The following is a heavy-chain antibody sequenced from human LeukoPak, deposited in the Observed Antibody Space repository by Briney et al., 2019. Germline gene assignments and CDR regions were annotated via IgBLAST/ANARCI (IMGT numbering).Heavy chain of an antibody. CDR3: ARLGTIFGVAY. CDR2: IYTSGNT. CDR1: GGSISPFY. D-gene: IGHD3-3*01. V-gene: IGHV4-4*07. Sequence: SETLSLTCTVSGGSISPFYWSWIRQPAGKGLEWIGRIYTSGNTNYNPSLKSRVTMSVDTSKNQFSLTLNSVTAADTAVYYCARLGTIFGVAYWGQGTLVTVSS. J-gene: IGHJ4*02.